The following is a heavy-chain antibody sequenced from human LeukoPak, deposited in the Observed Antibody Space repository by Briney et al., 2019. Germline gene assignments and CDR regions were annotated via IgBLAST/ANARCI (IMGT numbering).Heavy chain of an antibody. CDR3: AKSLRTERWASSFHP. CDR2: INHSGST. V-gene: IGHV4-34*01. Sequence: SETLSLTCAVYGGSFSGYYWSWIRQPPGKGLEWIGEINHSGSTNYNPSLKSRVTISVDTSKNQFSLKLSSVTAADTAVYYCAKSLRTERWASSFHPWGQGTLVTVSS. J-gene: IGHJ5*01. D-gene: IGHD5-24*01. CDR1: GGSFSGYY.